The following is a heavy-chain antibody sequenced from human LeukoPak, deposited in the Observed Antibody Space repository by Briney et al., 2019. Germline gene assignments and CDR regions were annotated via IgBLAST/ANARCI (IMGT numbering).Heavy chain of an antibody. CDR1: GFTFSTYA. CDR2: ISYDGSLN. D-gene: IGHD3-9*01. V-gene: IGHV3-30*03. Sequence: GGSLRLSCAVSGFTFSTYAMHWVRQAPGKGLEWVAAISYDGSLNYYADSVKGRFTISRDNSKNTLYLQMNSLRAEDTAVYYCARDTINCDILTGFRYWGQGTLVTVSS. CDR3: ARDTINCDILTGFRY. J-gene: IGHJ4*02.